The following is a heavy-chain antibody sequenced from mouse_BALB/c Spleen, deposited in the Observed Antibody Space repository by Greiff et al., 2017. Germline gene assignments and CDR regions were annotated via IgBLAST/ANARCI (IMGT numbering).Heavy chain of an antibody. CDR1: GFSLTSYG. CDR3: GRNYGYDWYFDV. D-gene: IGHD2-2*01. V-gene: IGHV2-2*02. J-gene: IGHJ1*01. Sequence: QVQLQQSGPGLVQPSQCLSITCTVSGFSLTSYGVHWVRQSPGKGLEWLGVIWSGGSTDYNAAFISRLSISNDNSKSQVFFKMNSLQANDTAIYYCGRNYGYDWYFDVWGAGTTVTVSS. CDR2: IWSGGST.